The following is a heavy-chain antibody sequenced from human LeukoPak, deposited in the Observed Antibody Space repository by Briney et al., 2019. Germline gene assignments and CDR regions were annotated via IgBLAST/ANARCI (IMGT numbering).Heavy chain of an antibody. Sequence: SETLSLTCPVSGGSISNYYYWTWIRQPPGKGLEWIGYVYYTESTNFNPSLKSRVTMPLDTSRNQFSLKLTSLTAADTAVYYCARGAMATTPFFDYWGQGTLVTVSS. CDR2: VYYTEST. J-gene: IGHJ4*02. D-gene: IGHD5-24*01. CDR1: GGSISNYY. CDR3: ARGAMATTPFFDY. V-gene: IGHV4-59*01.